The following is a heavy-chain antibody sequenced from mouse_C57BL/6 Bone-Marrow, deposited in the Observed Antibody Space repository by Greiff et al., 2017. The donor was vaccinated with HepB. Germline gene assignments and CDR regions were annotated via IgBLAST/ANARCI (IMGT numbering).Heavy chain of an antibody. J-gene: IGHJ2*01. CDR1: GFTFSSYG. CDR2: ISSGGSYT. D-gene: IGHD1-1*01. CDR3: AITTVVATDY. V-gene: IGHV5-6*02. Sequence: DVMLVESGGDLVKPGGSLKLSCAASGFTFSSYGMSWVRQTPDKRLEWVATISSGGSYTYYPDSVKGRFTISRDNAKNTLYLQMSSLKSEDTAMYYCAITTVVATDYWGQGTTLTVSS.